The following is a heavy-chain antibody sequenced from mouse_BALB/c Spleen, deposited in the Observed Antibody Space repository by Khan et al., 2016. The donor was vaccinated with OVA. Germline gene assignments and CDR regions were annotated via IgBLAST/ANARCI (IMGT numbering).Heavy chain of an antibody. CDR1: GFTFSSYS. V-gene: IGHV5-6*01. CDR3: ASHLTGSFAY. CDR2: ISSGGDYT. Sequence: EVELVESGGDLVKPGGSLKLSCAASGFTFSSYSMSWVRQTPDKRLEWVATISSGGDYTYYPDSVKGRFTISRDNAKNTLYLQMSCLKSEDTAMYYCASHLTGSFAYWGQGTLVTVSA. D-gene: IGHD4-1*01. J-gene: IGHJ3*01.